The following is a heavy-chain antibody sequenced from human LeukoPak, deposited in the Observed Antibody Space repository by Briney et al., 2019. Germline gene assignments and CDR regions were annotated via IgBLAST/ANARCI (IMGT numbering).Heavy chain of an antibody. CDR1: GGSISSYY. D-gene: IGHD2-21*02. CDR3: ARDSCGGDCSFDY. J-gene: IGHJ4*02. V-gene: IGHV4-59*01. Sequence: SETLSLTCTVSGGSISSYYWSWIRQPPGKGLEWIGYIYYSGSTNYNPSLKSRVTISVDTSKNQFSLKLSSVTAADTAVYYCARDSCGGDCSFDYWGQGTLVTVSS. CDR2: IYYSGST.